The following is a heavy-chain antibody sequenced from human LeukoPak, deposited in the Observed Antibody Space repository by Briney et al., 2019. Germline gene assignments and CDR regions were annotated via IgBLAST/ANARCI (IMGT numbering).Heavy chain of an antibody. CDR3: ARRGYYYDSSGYSDY. V-gene: IGHV4-39*07. Sequence: SETLSLTCTVSGGSISSSSYYWSWIRQPPGKGLKWIGEINHSGSTNYNPSLKSRVTISVDTSKNQFSLKLSSVTAADTAVYYCARRGYYYDSSGYSDYWGQGPLVTVSS. CDR2: INHSGST. D-gene: IGHD3-22*01. J-gene: IGHJ4*02. CDR1: GGSISSSSYY.